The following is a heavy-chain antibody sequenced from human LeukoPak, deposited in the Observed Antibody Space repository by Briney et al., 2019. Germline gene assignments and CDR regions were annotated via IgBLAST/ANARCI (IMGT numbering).Heavy chain of an antibody. CDR2: IFPGDSHT. CDR3: AIIAATWYGGS. CDR1: GHSFINYW. Sequence: GESLQISCKGPGHSFINYWIAWVRQLPGKGLEWIGIIFPGDSHTRYSPSFQGQATISADMSIDTAYLQWSSLRASDTAMYYCAIIAATWYGGSWGQGTLVFVSS. J-gene: IGHJ4*02. V-gene: IGHV5-51*01. D-gene: IGHD2-15*01.